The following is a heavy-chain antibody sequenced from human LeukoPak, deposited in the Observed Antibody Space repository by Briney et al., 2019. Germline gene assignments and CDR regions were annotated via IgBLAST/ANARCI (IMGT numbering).Heavy chain of an antibody. D-gene: IGHD2-15*01. J-gene: IGHJ4*02. Sequence: NSSETLSLTCAVYGGSFSGYYWSWIRQPPGKGLEWIGEINHSGSTNYNPSLKSRVTISVDTSKNQFSLKLSSVTAADTAVYYCAITHHCSGGSCYSLGGGYFDYWGQGTLVTVSS. CDR2: INHSGST. CDR1: GGSFSGYY. CDR3: AITHHCSGGSCYSLGGGYFDY. V-gene: IGHV4-34*01.